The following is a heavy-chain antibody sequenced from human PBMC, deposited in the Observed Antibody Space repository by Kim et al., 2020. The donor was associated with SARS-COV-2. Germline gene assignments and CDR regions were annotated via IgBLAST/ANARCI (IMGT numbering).Heavy chain of an antibody. V-gene: IGHV2-5*02. CDR1: GFSLSTSGVG. D-gene: IGHD2-2*01. CDR3: AHNNWDIVVVPAAQWFDP. Sequence: SGPTLVNPTQTLTLTCTFSGFSLSTSGVGVGWIRQPPGKALEWLALIYWDDDKRYSPSLKSRLTITKDTSKNQVVLTMTNMDPVDTATYYCAHNNWDIVVVPAAQWFDPWGQGTLVTVSS. CDR2: IYWDDDK. J-gene: IGHJ5*02.